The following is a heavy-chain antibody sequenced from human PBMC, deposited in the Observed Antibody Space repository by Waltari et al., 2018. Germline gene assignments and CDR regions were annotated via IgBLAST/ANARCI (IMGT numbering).Heavy chain of an antibody. CDR3: PTKDSYSGGWYDDFYF. CDR2: IISIADGETT. V-gene: IGHV3-15*01. D-gene: IGHD6-19*01. Sequence: PGKGSEWLGRIISIADGETTYYATPAKGRFTISRDDSQNSLERQMSMLETEDTAVYYCPTKDSYSGGWYDDFYFWGQGTLVPCSS. J-gene: IGHJ4*02.